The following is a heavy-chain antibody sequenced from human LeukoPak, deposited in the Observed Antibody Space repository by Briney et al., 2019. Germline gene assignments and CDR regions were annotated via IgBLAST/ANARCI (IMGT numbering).Heavy chain of an antibody. D-gene: IGHD3-9*01. CDR2: IYSGGST. V-gene: IGHV3-66*01. J-gene: IGHJ3*02. Sequence: GGSLRLSCAASGFTVSSNYMSWVRQAPGEGLEWVSVIYSGGSTYYADSVKGRFTTSRDNSKNTLYLQMNSLRAEDTAVYYCARAGLRYFDWSDDAFDIWGQGTMVTVSS. CDR1: GFTVSSNY. CDR3: ARAGLRYFDWSDDAFDI.